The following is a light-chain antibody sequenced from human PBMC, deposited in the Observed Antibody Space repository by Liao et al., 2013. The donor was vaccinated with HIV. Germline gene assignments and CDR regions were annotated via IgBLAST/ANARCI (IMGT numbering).Light chain of an antibody. V-gene: IGLV3-1*01. J-gene: IGLJ1*01. CDR1: KLGNKY. CDR3: QVWDSSSDHPGV. CDR2: QDS. Sequence: SYELTQPPSVSVSPGQTASITCSGDKLGNKYACWYQQKPGQSPVLVIYQDSKRPSGIPERFSASNSGNTATLTISGTQAVDEADYYCQVWDSSSDHPGVFGTGTKVTVL.